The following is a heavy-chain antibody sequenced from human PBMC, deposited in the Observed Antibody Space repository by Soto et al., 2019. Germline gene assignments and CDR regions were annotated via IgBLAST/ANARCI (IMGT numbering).Heavy chain of an antibody. Sequence: PSQTLSLTCAISGDSVSSNSAAWNWIRQSPSRGLEWLGRTYYRSKWYNDYAVSVKSRITINPDTSKNQFSLQLNSVTPEDTAVYYCARDITYYDFWSAPENDPPHLNYYYYYMDVWGKGTTVTVSS. V-gene: IGHV6-1*01. J-gene: IGHJ6*03. CDR3: ARDITYYDFWSAPENDPPHLNYYYYYMDV. CDR2: TYYRSKWYN. CDR1: GDSVSSNSAA. D-gene: IGHD3-3*01.